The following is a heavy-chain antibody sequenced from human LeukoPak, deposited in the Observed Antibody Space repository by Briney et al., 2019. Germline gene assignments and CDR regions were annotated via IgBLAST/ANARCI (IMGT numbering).Heavy chain of an antibody. CDR2: IYPGDSDT. V-gene: IGHV5-51*01. Sequence: GESLKISCKGSGYSFTSYWIGWVRQMPGKGLEWMEIIYPGDSDTRYSPSFQGQVTISADKSISTAYLQWSSLKASDTAMYYCARLDCTGGGCYSHFDYWGQGTLVTVSS. J-gene: IGHJ4*02. CDR1: GYSFTSYW. CDR3: ARLDCTGGGCYSHFDY. D-gene: IGHD2-15*01.